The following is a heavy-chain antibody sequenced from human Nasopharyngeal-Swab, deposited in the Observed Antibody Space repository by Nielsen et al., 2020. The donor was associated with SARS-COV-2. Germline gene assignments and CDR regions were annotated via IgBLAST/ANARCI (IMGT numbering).Heavy chain of an antibody. V-gene: IGHV3-7*01. J-gene: IGHJ5*02. CDR3: ARDLGITMVRGVTRDNWFDP. CDR2: IKQDGSEK. D-gene: IGHD3-10*01. Sequence: WIRQPPGKGLEWVANIKQDGSEKYYVDSVKGRFTISRDNAKNSLYLQMNSLRAEDTAVYYCARDLGITMVRGVTRDNWFDPWGQGTLVTVS.